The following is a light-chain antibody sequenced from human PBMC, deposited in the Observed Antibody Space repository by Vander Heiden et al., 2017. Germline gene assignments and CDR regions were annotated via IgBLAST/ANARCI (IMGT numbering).Light chain of an antibody. CDR1: QSVSIY. J-gene: IGKJ5*01. Sequence: EIVLTQSPVTLSLSPGERATLSCRASQSVSIYLAWYQQTPGQAPRLLIYDASNRATGIPARFSGSGSETDFTLTISILEPADFTVYYCQRCYTWRQTFGQGTRLEIK. V-gene: IGKV3-11*01. CDR3: QRCYTWRQT. CDR2: DAS.